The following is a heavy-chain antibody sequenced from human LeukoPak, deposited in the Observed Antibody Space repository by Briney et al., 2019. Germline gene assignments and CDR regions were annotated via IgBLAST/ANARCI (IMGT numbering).Heavy chain of an antibody. CDR1: GFTFSSYW. CDR3: ARDVTDYYDSSGYDWFDP. J-gene: IGHJ5*02. D-gene: IGHD3-22*01. V-gene: IGHV3-7*01. Sequence: PGGSLRLSCAAPGFTFSSYWMSWVRQAPGKGLEWVANIKQDGSEKYYVDSVKGRFTISRDNAKNSLYLQMNSLRAEDTAVYYCARDVTDYYDSSGYDWFDPWGQGTLVTVSS. CDR2: IKQDGSEK.